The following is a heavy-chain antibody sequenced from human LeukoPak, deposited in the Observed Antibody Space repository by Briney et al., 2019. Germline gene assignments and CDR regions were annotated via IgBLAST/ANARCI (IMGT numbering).Heavy chain of an antibody. CDR1: GFTFSSYA. CDR3: AKGEALAVAATTFDY. V-gene: IGHV3-23*01. D-gene: IGHD6-19*01. Sequence: PGGSLRLSCAASGFTFSSYAMSWVRQAPGKGLEWVSAISGSGGSTYYADSVKGRFTISRDNSKNTLYLQMNSLRAEDTAVYYRAKGEALAVAATTFDYWGQGTLVTVSS. J-gene: IGHJ4*02. CDR2: ISGSGGST.